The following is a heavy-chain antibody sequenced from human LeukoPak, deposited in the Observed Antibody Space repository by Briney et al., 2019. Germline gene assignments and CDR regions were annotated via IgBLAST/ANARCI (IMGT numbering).Heavy chain of an antibody. CDR1: GGSISRDEYY. Sequence: SETLSLTCTVSGGSISRDEYYWSWMRRPPGEGLEGSRHIIYSESSYYHPPLKGRVPISMGTSKTQFSLNLSSVTATDTAVYSCVRRRRPHPNYFDYWGQGTLVTVSS. V-gene: IGHV4-30-4*01. CDR2: IIYSESS. J-gene: IGHJ4*02. CDR3: VRRRRPHPNYFDY.